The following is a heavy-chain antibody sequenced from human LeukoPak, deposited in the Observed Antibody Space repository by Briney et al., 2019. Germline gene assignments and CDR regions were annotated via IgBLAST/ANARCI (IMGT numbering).Heavy chain of an antibody. J-gene: IGHJ5*02. CDR3: ATENFGLGSPFDP. D-gene: IGHD3-16*01. CDR2: FDPEDGER. V-gene: IGHV1-24*01. CDR1: GYTLNEVS. Sequence: GASVKVSCKVAGYTLNEVSMHWVRQAPGKGLEWMGGFDPEDGERIYAQEFQGRVTMTEDTSTDTAYMELSSLTSEDTAMYYCATENFGLGSPFDPWGQGTLVTVSS.